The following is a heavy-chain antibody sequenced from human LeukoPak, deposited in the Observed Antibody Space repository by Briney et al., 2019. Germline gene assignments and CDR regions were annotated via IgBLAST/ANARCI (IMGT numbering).Heavy chain of an antibody. CDR3: ARVGYNRLDY. D-gene: IGHD1-14*01. Sequence: SETLSLTCTVSGVSISSSSYYWGWIRQPPGKGLEWIGSIYYSGSTYYNPSLKSRVTISVDTSKNQFSLKLSSVTAADTAVYYCARVGYNRLDYWGQGILVTVSS. CDR1: GVSISSSSYY. J-gene: IGHJ4*02. CDR2: IYYSGST. V-gene: IGHV4-39*01.